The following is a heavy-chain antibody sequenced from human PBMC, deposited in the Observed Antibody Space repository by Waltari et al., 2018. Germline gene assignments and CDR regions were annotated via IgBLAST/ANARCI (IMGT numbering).Heavy chain of an antibody. CDR2: MNPNSGNT. CDR3: ASSPAIVGATPMGWV. D-gene: IGHD1-26*01. J-gene: IGHJ3*01. V-gene: IGHV1-8*01. CDR1: GYTFTSYD. Sequence: QVQLVQSGAEVKKPGASVKVSCKASGYTFTSYDINWVRKATGQGLEWMGWMNPNSGNTGYAQKFQGRVTMTRNTSISTAYMELSSLRSEDTAVYYCASSPAIVGATPMGWVWGQGTMVTVSS.